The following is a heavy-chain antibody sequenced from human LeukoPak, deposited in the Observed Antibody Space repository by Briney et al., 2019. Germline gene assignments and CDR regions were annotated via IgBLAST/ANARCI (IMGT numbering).Heavy chain of an antibody. V-gene: IGHV3-30*04. CDR3: ATDYGDYEPIDY. Sequence: GGPLRLSCTASGVTLSNYAMHWVRRPPGRGLEWVAVISFDGTNKYYGDSVEGRFSVSRDNSKNTLYLQMNSLRPDDTAMYYCATDYGDYEPIDYWGQGTLVTVSS. J-gene: IGHJ4*02. CDR1: GVTLSNYA. CDR2: ISFDGTNK. D-gene: IGHD4-17*01.